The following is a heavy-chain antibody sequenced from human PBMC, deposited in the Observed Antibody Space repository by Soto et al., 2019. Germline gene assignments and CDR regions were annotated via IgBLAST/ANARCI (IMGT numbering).Heavy chain of an antibody. CDR2: IGTAGDT. CDR1: GFTFSSYD. J-gene: IGHJ3*02. V-gene: IGHV3-13*01. D-gene: IGHD6-19*01. CDR3: ARLGGWSVFWAFDI. Sequence: GGSLRLSCAASGFTFSSYDMHWVRQATGKGLEWVSAIGTAGDTYYPGSVKGRFTISRENAKNSLYLQMNSLRAGDTAVYYCARLGGWSVFWAFDIWGQGTMVTVSS.